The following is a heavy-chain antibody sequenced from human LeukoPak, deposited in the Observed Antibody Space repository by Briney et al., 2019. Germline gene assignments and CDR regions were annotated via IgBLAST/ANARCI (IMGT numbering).Heavy chain of an antibody. CDR1: GGSISSYY. CDR2: IYYTGST. V-gene: IGHV4-59*01. Sequence: SETLSLTCTVSGGSISSYYWSRIRQPPGKGLEWIGYIYYTGSTNYNPSLKSRVTISIDTSKNQFSLKLNSVTAADTAVYYCARENYFDYWGQGTLVTVSS. J-gene: IGHJ4*02. CDR3: ARENYFDY.